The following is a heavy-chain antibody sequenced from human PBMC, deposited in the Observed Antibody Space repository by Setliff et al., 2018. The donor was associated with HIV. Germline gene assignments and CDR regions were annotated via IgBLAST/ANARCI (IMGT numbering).Heavy chain of an antibody. D-gene: IGHD4-17*01. J-gene: IGHJ4*02. V-gene: IGHV4-34*01. CDR3: ASFFVTTVTNQDY. CDR1: GGSLSNYY. CDR2: LSPSGTT. Sequence: ASETLSLTCTVYGGSLSNYYTNWIRQPPGKGLEWIGELSPSGTTRSNPSLQSRVTISLDTSNNQFSLKLTSVTAADTAMYYCASFFVTTVTNQDYWGQGTPVTVSS.